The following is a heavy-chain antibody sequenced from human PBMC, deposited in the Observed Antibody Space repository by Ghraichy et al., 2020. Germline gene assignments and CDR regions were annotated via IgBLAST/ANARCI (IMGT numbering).Heavy chain of an antibody. CDR1: GFTFGSYA. J-gene: IGHJ3*02. CDR3: ANPYGSGTYYAFDI. V-gene: IGHV3-23*01. D-gene: IGHD3-10*01. Sequence: GGSLRLSCAASGFTFGSYAMSWVRQTPGKGLDCVSAINPSGTTTYYADSVKGRFTISRDNSKNTLYLQMNSLRADDTALYFCANPYGSGTYYAFDIWGQGTMFSVSS. CDR2: INPSGTTT.